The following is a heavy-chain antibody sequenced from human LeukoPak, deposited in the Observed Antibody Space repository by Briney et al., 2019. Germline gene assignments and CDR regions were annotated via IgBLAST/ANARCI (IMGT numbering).Heavy chain of an antibody. CDR1: GDSVSSNSAT. V-gene: IGHV6-1*01. D-gene: IGHD6-19*01. CDR3: ARAPHGSGCDY. J-gene: IGHJ4*02. Sequence: SQTLSLTCAISGDSVSSNSATWIWIRQSPSRGLEWLGRTYYRSKWYNDYGLSVKSRITVNPDTSKNQFSLQLNSVTPEDTAVYYCARAPHGSGCDYWSQGALVTVSS. CDR2: TYYRSKWYN.